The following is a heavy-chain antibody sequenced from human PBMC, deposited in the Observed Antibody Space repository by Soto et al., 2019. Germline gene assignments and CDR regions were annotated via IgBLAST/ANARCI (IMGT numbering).Heavy chain of an antibody. D-gene: IGHD2-15*01. CDR1: GFTFSSYG. CDR2: ISYDGSNK. J-gene: IGHJ4*02. V-gene: IGHV3-30*18. Sequence: PGESLKISCAASGFTFSSYGMHWVRQAPGKGLEWVAVISYDGSNKYYADSVKGRFTISRDNSKNTLYLQMNSLRAEDTAVYYCAKDRDIVVVVAATYDYWGQGTLVTVSS. CDR3: AKDRDIVVVVAATYDY.